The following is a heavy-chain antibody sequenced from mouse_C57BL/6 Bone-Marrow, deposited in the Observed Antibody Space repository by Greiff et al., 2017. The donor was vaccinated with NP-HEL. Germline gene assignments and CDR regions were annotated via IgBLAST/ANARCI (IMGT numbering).Heavy chain of an antibody. V-gene: IGHV1-59*01. CDR3: ARGDDYGFAY. D-gene: IGHD2-4*01. CDR1: GYTFTSYW. J-gene: IGHJ3*01. CDR2: IDPSDSYT. Sequence: VQLQQSGAELVRPGTSVKLSCKASGYTFTSYWMHWVKQRPGQGLEWIGVIDPSDSYTNYNQKFKGKATLTVDTSSSTAYMQLSSLTSEDSAVYYCARGDDYGFAYWGQGTLVTVSA.